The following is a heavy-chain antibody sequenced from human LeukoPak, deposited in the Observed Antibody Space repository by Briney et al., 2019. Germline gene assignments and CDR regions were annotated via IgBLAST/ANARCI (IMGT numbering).Heavy chain of an antibody. CDR3: ARGSHGSGIVPFDI. CDR2: INHSRFT. CDR1: GGSFSDYY. D-gene: IGHD3-10*01. Sequence: SETLSLTCAVFGGSFSDYYWTFIRQPPGKGLEWVGEINHSRFTNYNPSLKSRVSISVDTSKNQFSLKLSSVTAADTAVYYCARGSHGSGIVPFDIWGQGTMVTVSS. V-gene: IGHV4-34*01. J-gene: IGHJ3*02.